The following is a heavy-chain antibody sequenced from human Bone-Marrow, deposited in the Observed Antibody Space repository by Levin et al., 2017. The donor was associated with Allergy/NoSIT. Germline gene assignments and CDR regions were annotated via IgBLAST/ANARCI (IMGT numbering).Heavy chain of an antibody. J-gene: IGHJ4*02. CDR1: GFSFSNFA. V-gene: IGHV3-23*01. CDR2: ISGSSDNP. Sequence: AGGSLRLSCAASGFSFSNFALAWVRQAPGKGLEWVSGISGSSDNPSYAASVKGRFSISRDNSKNTLYLQMNGLTADDSAIYYCAKEGIFGAVNWGQGTLVTVSS. D-gene: IGHD3-16*01. CDR3: AKEGIFGAVN.